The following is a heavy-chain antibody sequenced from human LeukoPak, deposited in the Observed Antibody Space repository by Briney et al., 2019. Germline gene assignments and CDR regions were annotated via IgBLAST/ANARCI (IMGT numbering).Heavy chain of an antibody. V-gene: IGHV1-2*02. CDR2: INPNSGGT. Sequence: GASVTLSCTGSGSTFTGYYMHWVRQAPGQGLEWMGWINPNSGGTNYAQKVPGRVTMTRDTSISTAYMELSRLRSDDTAVYYCARDLIGELCDYWGQGTLVTVSS. CDR1: GSTFTGYY. D-gene: IGHD3-10*01. J-gene: IGHJ4*02. CDR3: ARDLIGELCDY.